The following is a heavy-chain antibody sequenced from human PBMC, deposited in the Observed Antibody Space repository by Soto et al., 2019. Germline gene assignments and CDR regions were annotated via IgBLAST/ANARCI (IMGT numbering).Heavy chain of an antibody. Sequence: ASVKVSCKASGYTFTSYAMHWVRQAPGQRLEWMGWINAGNGNTKYSQKFQGRVTITRDTSASTAYMELSSLRDEDTAVYYCAKYCSSDVCFDYWGQGTLVTVSS. V-gene: IGHV1-3*01. D-gene: IGHD2-8*01. J-gene: IGHJ4*02. CDR2: INAGNGNT. CDR3: AKYCSSDVCFDY. CDR1: GYTFTSYA.